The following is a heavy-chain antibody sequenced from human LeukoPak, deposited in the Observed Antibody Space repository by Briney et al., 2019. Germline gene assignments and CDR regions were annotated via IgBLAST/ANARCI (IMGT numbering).Heavy chain of an antibody. CDR1: GFTFDDYA. Sequence: PGGSLRLSCAASGFTFDDYAMHWVRQAPGEGLEWVSGISWNSGSIGYADSVKGRFTISRDNAKNSLYLQMNSLRAEDTALYYCAKDSSSGWYGGSIDYWGQGTLVTVSS. D-gene: IGHD6-19*01. V-gene: IGHV3-9*01. J-gene: IGHJ4*02. CDR3: AKDSSSGWYGGSIDY. CDR2: ISWNSGSI.